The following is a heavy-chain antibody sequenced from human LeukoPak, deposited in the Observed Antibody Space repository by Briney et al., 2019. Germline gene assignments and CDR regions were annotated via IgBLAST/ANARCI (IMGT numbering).Heavy chain of an antibody. CDR2: IRFDGSDK. D-gene: IGHD4-23*01. J-gene: IGHJ4*02. CDR1: GITFSNYA. CDR3: AYGGNLGTYSFDY. Sequence: GGSLRLSCAASGITFSNYANHCVRQAPDEGRGWVAYIRFDGSDKYYVDSVKGRFTISRDNSKNTLYLQMNSLRTEDTAVYYCAYGGNLGTYSFDYWGQGTLVTVSS. V-gene: IGHV3-30*02.